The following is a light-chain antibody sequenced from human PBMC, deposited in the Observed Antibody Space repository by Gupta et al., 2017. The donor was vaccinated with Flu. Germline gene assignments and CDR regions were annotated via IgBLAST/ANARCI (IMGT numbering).Light chain of an antibody. V-gene: IGKV1-5*03. CDR3: QQYNSYSGIT. CDR1: QSISSW. Sequence: EIQITQSPSTLSASVGDRVTITCRASQSISSWLAWYQQKPGKAPKLLIYKAASLESGVPSRFSGSGSGTEFTLTISSLQPDDFATYYCQQYNSYSGITFGQGTRLEIK. CDR2: KAA. J-gene: IGKJ5*01.